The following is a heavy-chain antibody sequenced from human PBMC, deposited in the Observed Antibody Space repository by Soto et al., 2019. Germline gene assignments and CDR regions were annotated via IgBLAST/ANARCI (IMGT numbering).Heavy chain of an antibody. Sequence: LSLTCAVSGGSISSGGYSWSWIRQPPGKGLEWIGYIYHSGSTYYNPSLKSRVTISVDRSKNQFSLKLSSVTAADTAVYYCARAIGTAMVFDHWGQGTLVTVSS. CDR1: GGSISSGGYS. J-gene: IGHJ4*02. D-gene: IGHD5-18*01. CDR2: IYHSGST. V-gene: IGHV4-30-2*01. CDR3: ARAIGTAMVFDH.